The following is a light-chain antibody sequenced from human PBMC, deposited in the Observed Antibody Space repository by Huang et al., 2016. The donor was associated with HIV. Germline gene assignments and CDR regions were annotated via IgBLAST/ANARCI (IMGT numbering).Light chain of an antibody. V-gene: IGKV1-5*01. J-gene: IGKJ2*01. CDR2: DAS. CDR1: QSISTW. Sequence: DIQMTQSPSTLSASVGDRVTITCRASQSISTWLAWYQQKPGKAPNRLIYDASIWEAGVPSTFSGSGAGTEFTLTISSLQPDDFATYYCQQYNGYPYTFGQGTKLEIK. CDR3: QQYNGYPYT.